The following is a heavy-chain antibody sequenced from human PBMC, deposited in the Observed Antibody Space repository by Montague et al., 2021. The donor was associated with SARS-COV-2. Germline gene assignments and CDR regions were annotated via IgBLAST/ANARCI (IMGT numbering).Heavy chain of an antibody. Sequence: PALVKPTQTLTLTCTFSGFSLSTSGMCVSWIRQPPGKALEWLARIDWDDDKYYSTSLKTRLTISKDTSKNQVVLTMTNMDPVDTATYYCARTFYDILTGYSKWCFGYWGQGTLVTVSS. CDR2: IDWDDDK. CDR3: ARTFYDILTGYSKWCFGY. CDR1: GFSLSTSGMC. D-gene: IGHD3-9*01. V-gene: IGHV2-70*11. J-gene: IGHJ4*02.